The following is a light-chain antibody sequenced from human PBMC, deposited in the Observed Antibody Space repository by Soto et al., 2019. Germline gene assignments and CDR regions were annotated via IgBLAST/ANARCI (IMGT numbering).Light chain of an antibody. J-gene: IGKJ1*01. CDR3: QQSYSTPRT. CDR2: AAS. Sequence: DIQMTQSPSSLSASVGDRVTITCRASQSINSYLNWYQQKQGQAPNLLIYAASSLQSGVPSRFSGNGSGTDFTLAISSLQAEDFATYYCQQSYSTPRTFGQGTKVEIK. V-gene: IGKV1-39*01. CDR1: QSINSY.